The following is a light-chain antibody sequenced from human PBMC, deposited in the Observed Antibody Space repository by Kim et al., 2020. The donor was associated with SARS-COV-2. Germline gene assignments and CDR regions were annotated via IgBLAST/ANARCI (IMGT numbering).Light chain of an antibody. CDR2: AAS. CDR3: QKCDSAPWT. Sequence: ASGGDRVTITCRESQDIRNYLAWFQLKPEKAHKLLIYAASALQPGVPSRFSGSGSGTDFTLTVTSLQPEDVATYYCQKCDSAPWTFGQGTKVDIK. V-gene: IGKV1-27*01. CDR1: QDIRNY. J-gene: IGKJ1*01.